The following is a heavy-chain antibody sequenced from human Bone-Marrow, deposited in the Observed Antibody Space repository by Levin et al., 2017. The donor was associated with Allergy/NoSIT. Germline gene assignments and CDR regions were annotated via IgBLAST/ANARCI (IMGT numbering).Heavy chain of an antibody. J-gene: IGHJ3*02. CDR1: GGSVSSGSYY. Sequence: TSETLSLTCTVSGGSVSSGSYYWSWIRQPPGKGLEWTGYIYYSGSTNYNPSLKSRVTISVDTSKNQFSLRLSSVTAADTAVYYCARFTPSHYDYIWGSYRRGGTDAFDIWGQGTMVTVSS. V-gene: IGHV4-61*01. CDR3: ARFTPSHYDYIWGSYRRGGTDAFDI. D-gene: IGHD3-16*02. CDR2: IYYSGST.